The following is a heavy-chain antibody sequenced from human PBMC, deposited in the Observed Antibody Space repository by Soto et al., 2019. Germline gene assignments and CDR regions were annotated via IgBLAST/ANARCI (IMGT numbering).Heavy chain of an antibody. CDR3: AREEVAYYGSGSYNWFDP. V-gene: IGHV4-31*03. CDR2: IYNSGST. Sequence: QVQLQESGPGLVKPSQTQSLTCTVSGGSINSGGYYWSWIRQHPGKGLEWIGYIYNSGSTYYNPSLKSRITISVDTSKNQFSLKLSSVTVADTAVYYCAREEVAYYGSGSYNWFDPWGQGTLVTVSS. CDR1: GGSINSGGYY. D-gene: IGHD3-10*01. J-gene: IGHJ5*02.